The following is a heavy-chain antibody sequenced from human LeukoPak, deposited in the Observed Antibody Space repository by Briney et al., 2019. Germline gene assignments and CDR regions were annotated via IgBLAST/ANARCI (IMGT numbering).Heavy chain of an antibody. D-gene: IGHD1-26*01. CDR2: IYSSGST. CDR3: AKSGGYGLIDY. Sequence: SETLSLTCNVSGGSISSSSYYWGWIRQPPGKGLEWIGSIYSSGSTYYNASLQSRVTISIETSKNQISLRLNSVTAADTAMYYCAKSGGYGLIDYWGQGTLVTVSS. J-gene: IGHJ4*02. CDR1: GGSISSSSYY. V-gene: IGHV4-39*01.